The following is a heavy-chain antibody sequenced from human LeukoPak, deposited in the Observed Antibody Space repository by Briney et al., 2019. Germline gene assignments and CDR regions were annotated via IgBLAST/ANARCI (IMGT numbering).Heavy chain of an antibody. J-gene: IGHJ6*02. Sequence: ASVKVSCKVSGYTLTELSMHWVRQAPGKGLEWMGGFDPEDGETIYAQKFQGRVTMTEDTSTDTAYKELSSLRSEDTAVYYCARGNDVGARHYYYGMDVWGQGTTVTVSS. V-gene: IGHV1-24*01. CDR3: ARGNDVGARHYYYGMDV. CDR2: FDPEDGET. D-gene: IGHD1-26*01. CDR1: GYTLTELS.